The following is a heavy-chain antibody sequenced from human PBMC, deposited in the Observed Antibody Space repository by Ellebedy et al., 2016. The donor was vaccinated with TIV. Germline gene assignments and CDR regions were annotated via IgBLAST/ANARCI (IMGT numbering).Heavy chain of an antibody. J-gene: IGHJ4*02. CDR3: AREGVGELLAIDH. CDR2: IYHTGST. CDR1: GGSVTSGDYY. Sequence: SETLSLXXTVSGGSVTSGDYYWSWIRQPPGKGLEWIGFIYHTGSTHYNPSLKSRVTISVDTSKNQFSLKLSSVTAADTAVYYCAREGVGELLAIDHWGQGTLVSVSS. V-gene: IGHV4-30-4*01. D-gene: IGHD3-10*01.